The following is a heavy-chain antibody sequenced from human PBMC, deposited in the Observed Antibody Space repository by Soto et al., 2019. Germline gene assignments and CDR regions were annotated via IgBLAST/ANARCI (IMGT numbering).Heavy chain of an antibody. J-gene: IGHJ5*02. CDR1: GFTLRSYA. V-gene: IGHV3-30-3*01. Sequence: PRLSCAASGFTLRSYAMHWVRQAPGKGLEWVSVISYDGRNNYYADSVKGPFTIFRDKCKNTLYMQNNSLRAENAAVYDCTRVDYGVNSRWFDPGGQGTMFTVSS. CDR2: ISYDGRNN. CDR3: TRVDYGVNSRWFDP. D-gene: IGHD4-17*01.